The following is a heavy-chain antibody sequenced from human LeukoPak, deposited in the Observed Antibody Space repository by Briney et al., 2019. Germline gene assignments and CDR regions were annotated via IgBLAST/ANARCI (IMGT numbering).Heavy chain of an antibody. V-gene: IGHV7-4-1*02. CDR3: AREVATLPDY. CDR2: INTNTGNP. J-gene: IGHJ4*01. Sequence: ASVKVSCKASGCTFTTYAIHWVRQAPGQGLEWMGWINTNTGNPTYAQGFTGRFVFSLDTSVSTAYLQISSLKADDTAVYYCAREVATLPDYWGQGTLLTVSS. D-gene: IGHD2-21*02. CDR1: GCTFTTYA.